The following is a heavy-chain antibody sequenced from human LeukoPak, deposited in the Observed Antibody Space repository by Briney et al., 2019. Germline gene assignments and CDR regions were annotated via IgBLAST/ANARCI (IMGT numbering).Heavy chain of an antibody. CDR2: ISGNNGKT. Sequence: WASVKVSCKASGYTFTTYDISWVRQAPGQGLEWMGWISGNNGKTNYAKKFQVRVTMTTDTSTSTTYMELRSLRSDDTAIYYCARRWGSGIRGAFDIWGQGTMVTVSS. D-gene: IGHD3-10*01. CDR3: ARRWGSGIRGAFDI. V-gene: IGHV1-18*01. CDR1: GYTFTTYD. J-gene: IGHJ3*02.